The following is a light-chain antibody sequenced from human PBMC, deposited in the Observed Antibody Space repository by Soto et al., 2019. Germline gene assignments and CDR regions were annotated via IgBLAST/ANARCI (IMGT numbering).Light chain of an antibody. CDR3: QQRSNLPPT. CDR2: DAS. V-gene: IGKV3-11*01. J-gene: IGKJ5*01. CDR1: QGVDIN. Sequence: IVMTQSPATLSVSPGEGVTLSCRASQGVDINLAWYQQKLGQPPRLLIYDASNRATGIPDRFSGGGSGTDFTLTISSLEPEDFAVYYCQQRSNLPPTFGQGTRLE.